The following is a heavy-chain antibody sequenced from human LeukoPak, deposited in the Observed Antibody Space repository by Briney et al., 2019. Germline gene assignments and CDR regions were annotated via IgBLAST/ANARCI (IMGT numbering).Heavy chain of an antibody. Sequence: XGXEWMGIIYPGDSDTRYSPSFQGQVTISADKSISTAYLQWSSLKASDTAMYYCARQATRRSWYRVDYWGQGTLVTVSS. D-gene: IGHD6-13*01. V-gene: IGHV5-51*01. J-gene: IGHJ4*02. CDR3: ARQATRRSWYRVDY. CDR2: IYPGDSDT.